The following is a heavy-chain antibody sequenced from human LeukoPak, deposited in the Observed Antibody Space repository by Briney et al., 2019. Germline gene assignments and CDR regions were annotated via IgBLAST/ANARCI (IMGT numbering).Heavy chain of an antibody. CDR3: ARGGYDLDP. V-gene: IGHV4-34*01. Sequence: PSETLSLTCAVYGGSFSGYYWSWIRQPPGKGLEWIGEINHSGSTNYNPSFKSRVTISVDTSKNQFSLKLSSVTAADTAVYYCARGGYDLDPWGQGNLVTVSS. CDR1: GGSFSGYY. D-gene: IGHD2-2*01. CDR2: INHSGST. J-gene: IGHJ5*02.